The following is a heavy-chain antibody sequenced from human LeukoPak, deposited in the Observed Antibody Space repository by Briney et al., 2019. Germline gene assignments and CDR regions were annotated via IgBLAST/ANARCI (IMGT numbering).Heavy chain of an antibody. D-gene: IGHD1-7*01. CDR1: GGSISSGGYY. Sequence: SETLSLTCTVSGGSISSGGYYWSWIRQHPGKGLEWIGYIYYSGSTYYNPSLKSRVTISVDTSKNQFSLKLSSVTAADTAVYYCASWARVAGTTDYWGQGTLVTVSS. CDR2: IYYSGST. V-gene: IGHV4-31*03. CDR3: ASWARVAGTTDY. J-gene: IGHJ4*02.